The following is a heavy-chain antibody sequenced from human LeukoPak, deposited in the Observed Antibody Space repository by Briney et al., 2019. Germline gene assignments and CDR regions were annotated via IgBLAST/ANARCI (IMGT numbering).Heavy chain of an antibody. CDR3: ARGSVLRHFNY. V-gene: IGHV4-39*01. CDR2: SYYSGRT. D-gene: IGHD3-3*01. CDR1: GGSISSSSYY. Sequence: SETLSLTCTVSGGSISSSSYYWGWSRQPAGEGREWIGSSYYSGRTYYTPSLKSRLTISVDTSKNQFSLKLSSVTAADTAVYYCARGSVLRHFNYWGQGTLITVSS. J-gene: IGHJ4*02.